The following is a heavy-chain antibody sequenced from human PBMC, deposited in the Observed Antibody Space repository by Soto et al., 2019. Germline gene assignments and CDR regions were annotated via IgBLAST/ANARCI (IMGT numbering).Heavy chain of an antibody. D-gene: IGHD6-13*01. V-gene: IGHV4-59*01. CDR1: GGSMRNYF. CDR2: IHYSGTT. J-gene: IGHJ4*02. Sequence: SETLSLTCTVSGGSMRNYFWTWIRQPPGKGLEWIGYIHYSGTTSFFPSYNPSLRSRVTISEDTSKNQFSLKLLSVTTADAAVYFCAAGEASSRNLAPYYLDFWGQGTLVTVSS. CDR3: AAGEASSRNLAPYYLDF.